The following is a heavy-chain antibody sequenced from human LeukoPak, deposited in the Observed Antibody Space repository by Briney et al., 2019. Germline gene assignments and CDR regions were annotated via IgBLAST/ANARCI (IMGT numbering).Heavy chain of an antibody. Sequence: GGSLRLSCAASGFTVSSNSMSWVRQAPGKGLEWVSVIYSGGSRYYADSVKGRFTISRDKSKNTLYLQMNSLRAEDTAVYYCARVFRGSTSPNWFDPWGQGTLVTVSS. CDR3: ARVFRGSTSPNWFDP. J-gene: IGHJ5*02. V-gene: IGHV3-53*01. CDR2: IYSGGSR. CDR1: GFTVSSNS. D-gene: IGHD2-2*01.